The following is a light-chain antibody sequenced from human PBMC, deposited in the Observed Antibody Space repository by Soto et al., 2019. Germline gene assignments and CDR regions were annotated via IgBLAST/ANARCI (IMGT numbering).Light chain of an antibody. CDR3: QQYGSSPWT. CDR1: QSVSSSY. V-gene: IGKV3-20*01. Sequence: EIVLTQSPATLSLSPWERATLSCRASQSVSSSYLVWHQQKPGQAPRLLICAASRRATGIPDRFSGSGSGTDFTLTISRLEPEDFAVYYCQQYGSSPWTFGQGTKVDIK. CDR2: AAS. J-gene: IGKJ1*01.